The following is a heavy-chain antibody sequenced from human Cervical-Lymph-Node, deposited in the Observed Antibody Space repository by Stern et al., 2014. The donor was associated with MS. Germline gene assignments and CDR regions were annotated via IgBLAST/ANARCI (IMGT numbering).Heavy chain of an antibody. CDR1: GGSISSANW. CDR3: ARDNRYETFDI. Sequence: QVQLQESGPELVKPSGTLSLTCAVSGGSISSANWWSWVRQSPGKGLEWIGEIYHTGPTNYNPSLKSRVTISIDRSKNHYSLKLTSVTAADTAVYYCARDNRYETFDIWGQGTIVTVSS. V-gene: IGHV4-4*02. CDR2: IYHTGPT. J-gene: IGHJ3*02. D-gene: IGHD1-14*01.